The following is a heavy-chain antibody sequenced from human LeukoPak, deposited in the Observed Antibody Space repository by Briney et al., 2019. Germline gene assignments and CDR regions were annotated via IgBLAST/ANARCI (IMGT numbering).Heavy chain of an antibody. Sequence: GGSLRLSCAASGFTFSSYGMHWVRQAPGKGLEWVANTKQDGSEKYYVDSVKGRYTISRDNAKNSLYLQMNSLRAEDTAVYYCARDLRWYGAFDIWGQGTMVTVSS. CDR3: ARDLRWYGAFDI. CDR1: GFTFSSYG. D-gene: IGHD4-23*01. V-gene: IGHV3-7*01. CDR2: TKQDGSEK. J-gene: IGHJ3*02.